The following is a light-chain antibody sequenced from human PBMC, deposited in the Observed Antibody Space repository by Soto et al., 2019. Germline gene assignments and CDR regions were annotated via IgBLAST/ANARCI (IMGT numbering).Light chain of an antibody. CDR3: QQYYSYLRT. J-gene: IGKJ1*01. CDR2: AAS. V-gene: IGKV1-8*01. Sequence: AIRMTQAPSSRSASTGDRVTITCRASQGISSYLAWYQQKPGKAPKLLIYAASTLQSGVPSRFSGSGSGTDFTLTISCLQSEDFATYYCQQYYSYLRTFGQGTKVEIK. CDR1: QGISSY.